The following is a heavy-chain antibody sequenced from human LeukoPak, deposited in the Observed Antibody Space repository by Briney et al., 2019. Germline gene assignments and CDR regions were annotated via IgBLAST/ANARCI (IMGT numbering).Heavy chain of an antibody. CDR2: ISSSSSYI. D-gene: IGHD3-3*01. CDR3: ARDYLDTYYDFWSGYSLVPPFDH. V-gene: IGHV3-21*01. CDR1: GFTFSSYS. Sequence: KPGGSLRLSCAASGFTFSSYSMNWVRQAPGKGLEWVSSISSSSSYIYYADSVKGRFTISRDNAKNSLYLQMNSLRAEDTAVYYCARDYLDTYYDFWSGYSLVPPFDHWGQGTLVTVSS. J-gene: IGHJ4*02.